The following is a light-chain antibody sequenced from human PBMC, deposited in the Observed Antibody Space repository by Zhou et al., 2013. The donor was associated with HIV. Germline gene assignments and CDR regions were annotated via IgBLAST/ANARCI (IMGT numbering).Light chain of an antibody. CDR3: QQYDSSPL. V-gene: IGKV3D-20*01. CDR2: DAS. J-gene: IGKJ3*01. CDR1: QSVSRRY. Sequence: EIVLTQSPATLSLSPGERATLSCGASQSVSRRYLAWYQQKPGQAPSLLIFDASNRATGIPDRFSGSGSGTDFTLTISRLEPEDFAVYYCQQYDSSPLFGPGTKVDIK.